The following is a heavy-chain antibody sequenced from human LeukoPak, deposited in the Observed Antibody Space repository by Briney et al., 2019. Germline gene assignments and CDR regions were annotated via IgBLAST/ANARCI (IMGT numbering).Heavy chain of an antibody. D-gene: IGHD3-22*01. Sequence: PSQTLSLTCTVSGGSISSGGYYWSWIRQHPGKGLEWIGYIYYSGSTYYNPSLKSRVTISVDTSKNQFSLKLSSVTAADTAVYYCARETYYYGSSGYYRTDAFDIWGQGTMVTVSS. V-gene: IGHV4-31*03. CDR2: IYYSGST. CDR1: GGSISSGGYY. CDR3: ARETYYYGSSGYYRTDAFDI. J-gene: IGHJ3*02.